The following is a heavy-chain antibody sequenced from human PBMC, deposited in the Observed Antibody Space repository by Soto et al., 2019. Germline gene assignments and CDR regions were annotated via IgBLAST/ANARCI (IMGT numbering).Heavy chain of an antibody. CDR1: GYTFTNYG. D-gene: IGHD3-10*01. CDR2: INTYNGNT. J-gene: IGHJ5*02. CDR3: ARGVGSGTYYNQYNWFDP. V-gene: IGHV1-18*01. Sequence: ASVKVSCKASGYTFTNYGMSWVRQAPGQGLEWMGWINTYNGNTNHAQKLQGRVTMTTDTSTSTAYMELRSLRSDDTAVYYCARGVGSGTYYNQYNWFDPWGQATLVTVSS.